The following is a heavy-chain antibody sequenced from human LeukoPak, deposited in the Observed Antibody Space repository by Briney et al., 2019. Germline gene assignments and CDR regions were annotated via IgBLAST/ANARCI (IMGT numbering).Heavy chain of an antibody. V-gene: IGHV4-59*01. CDR3: VRVTWGSGEAL. J-gene: IGHJ4*02. Sequence: SETLSLTCTVSGGSISSYYWSWIRQPPGKGLEWIGYIYYSGSTNYNPSLKSRVTISVDTSKNQFSLKLSSVTAADTAVYYCVRVTWGSGEALWGQGTLVTVSS. CDR2: IYYSGST. CDR1: GGSISSYY. D-gene: IGHD6-19*01.